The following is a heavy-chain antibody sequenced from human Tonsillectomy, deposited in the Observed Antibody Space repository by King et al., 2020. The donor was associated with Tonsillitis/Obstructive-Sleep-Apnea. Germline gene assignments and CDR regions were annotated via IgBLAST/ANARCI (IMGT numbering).Heavy chain of an antibody. CDR3: ASRTVTGSFFDY. CDR1: GYSFSSYW. Sequence: VQLVESGAEAKKPGESLKISCKGSGYSFSSYWIAWLRQMPGKGREWMGIIYPDDSDTRYSPSFQGQVTISADKSISTAYLQWSSLKASDTAMYYCASRTVTGSFFDYWGQGTLVTVSS. D-gene: IGHD7-27*01. CDR2: IYPDDSDT. V-gene: IGHV5-51*01. J-gene: IGHJ4*02.